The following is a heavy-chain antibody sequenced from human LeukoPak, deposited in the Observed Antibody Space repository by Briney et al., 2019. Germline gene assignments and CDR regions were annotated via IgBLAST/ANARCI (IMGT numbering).Heavy chain of an antibody. J-gene: IGHJ4*02. CDR3: ARDDSDYGGDAGFDY. CDR2: IYYSGTP. V-gene: IGHV4-59*01. D-gene: IGHD4-23*01. CDR1: GGSISNYY. Sequence: PSETLSLTCTVSGGSISNYYWSWIRQTPGKGLEWIGYIYYSGTPNYNPSLKSRVTISLDTSKNQVSLKLTFVTAADTAVYYCARDDSDYGGDAGFDYWGQGALVTVSS.